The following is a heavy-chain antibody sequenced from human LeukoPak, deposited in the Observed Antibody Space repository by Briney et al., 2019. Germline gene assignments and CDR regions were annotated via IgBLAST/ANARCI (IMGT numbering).Heavy chain of an antibody. Sequence: PSETLSLTCSVSGDSIRSVHYYWGWIRQPPGRGLEWTGSIYDTGSTYYNPSLKSRVTIFVDTSKNQFSLRLTSVTAADTAMYYCARQNHDIGTNWFDPWGQGTLVTVSS. CDR2: IYDTGST. CDR3: ARQNHDIGTNWFDP. J-gene: IGHJ5*02. D-gene: IGHD3-9*01. CDR1: GDSIRSVHYY. V-gene: IGHV4-39*01.